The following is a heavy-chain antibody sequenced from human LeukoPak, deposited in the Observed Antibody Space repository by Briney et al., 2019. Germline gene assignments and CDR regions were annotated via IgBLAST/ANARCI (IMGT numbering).Heavy chain of an antibody. CDR2: IYSGGST. CDR1: GFTFSSYW. J-gene: IGHJ4*02. Sequence: PGGSLRLSCASSGFTFSSYWMHWVRQAPGKGLEWVSVIYSGGSTYYADSVKGRFTISRDNSKNTLYLQMNSLRAEDTAVYYCARGLSTVTRSPVGYFDYWGQGTLVTVSS. V-gene: IGHV3-53*01. D-gene: IGHD4-11*01. CDR3: ARGLSTVTRSPVGYFDY.